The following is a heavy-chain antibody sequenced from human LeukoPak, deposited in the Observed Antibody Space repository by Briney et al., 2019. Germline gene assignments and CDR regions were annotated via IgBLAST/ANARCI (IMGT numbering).Heavy chain of an antibody. Sequence: ASVKVSCKASGYTFTSYDINWVRQATGQGLEWMGWMNPNSGNTGYAQKFQGRVTMTRNTYISTAYMELSSLRSEDTAVYYCASPGYSSGWYYLWGQGTLVTVSS. V-gene: IGHV1-8*01. CDR1: GYTFTSYD. J-gene: IGHJ4*02. CDR3: ASPGYSSGWYYL. CDR2: MNPNSGNT. D-gene: IGHD6-19*01.